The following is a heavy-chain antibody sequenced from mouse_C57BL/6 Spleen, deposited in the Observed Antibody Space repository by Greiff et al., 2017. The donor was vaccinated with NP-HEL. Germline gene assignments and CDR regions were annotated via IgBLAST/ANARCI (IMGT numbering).Heavy chain of an antibody. CDR2: IYPRSGNT. V-gene: IGHV1-81*01. CDR1: GYTFTSYG. D-gene: IGHD2-3*01. CDR3: AREDGYYGRDYAMDY. J-gene: IGHJ4*01. Sequence: VQLQQSGAELARPGASVKLSCKASGYTFTSYGISWVKQRTGQGLEWIGEIYPRSGNTYYNEKFKGKATLTADKSSSTADMELRSLTSEDSAFYFCAREDGYYGRDYAMDYWGQGTSVTVSS.